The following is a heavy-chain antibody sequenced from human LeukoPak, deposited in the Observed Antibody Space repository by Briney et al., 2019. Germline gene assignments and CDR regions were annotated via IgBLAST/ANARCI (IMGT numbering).Heavy chain of an antibody. D-gene: IGHD6-13*01. V-gene: IGHV4-38-2*01. CDR2: IFERGYS. J-gene: IGHJ5*02. Sequence: SETLSLTCAVSGYSISSGYYWGWIRQPPGKGLQWIGSIFERGYSYSNPSLKSRVTISVDTSRNQFSLKLSSVTAADTAVYYCAGDKEATGNGRPNWFDPWVQGTLATVSS. CDR3: AGDKEATGNGRPNWFDP. CDR1: GYSISSGYY.